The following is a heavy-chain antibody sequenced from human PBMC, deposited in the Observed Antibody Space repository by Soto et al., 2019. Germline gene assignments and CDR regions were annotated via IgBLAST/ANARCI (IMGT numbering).Heavy chain of an antibody. CDR2: IYYTGST. CDR1: GGSFSSGDYY. D-gene: IGHD4-17*01. Sequence: QVQLQESGPGVVKPSQTLSLTCTVSGGSFSSGDYYWSWVRQPPGKGLEWIGYIYYTGSTVNNPSLKSRVSISQDTSNTQFSLKLSSVTAADTAVYYCARIHFGDEPSYYYYGMDVWGQGTTVTVSS. V-gene: IGHV4-30-4*01. J-gene: IGHJ6*02. CDR3: ARIHFGDEPSYYYYGMDV.